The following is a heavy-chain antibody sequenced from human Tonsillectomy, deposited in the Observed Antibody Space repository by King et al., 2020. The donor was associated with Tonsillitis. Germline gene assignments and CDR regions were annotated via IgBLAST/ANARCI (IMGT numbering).Heavy chain of an antibody. J-gene: IGHJ4*02. CDR1: GGSISTSDQY. D-gene: IGHD1-26*01. CDR2: MYNTGTT. Sequence: LQLQESGPGVVKPSETLSLTCTVSGGSISTSDQYWAWIRQPPGKGLEWIVYMYNTGTTFYNPSLKSRITISGGTSENRFSLKLSSVTAADTAVYFCARYVSGSFDYWGQGALVTVSS. V-gene: IGHV4-39*01. CDR3: ARYVSGSFDY.